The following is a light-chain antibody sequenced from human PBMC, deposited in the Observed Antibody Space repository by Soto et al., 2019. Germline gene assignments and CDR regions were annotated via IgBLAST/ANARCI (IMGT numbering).Light chain of an antibody. V-gene: IGKV3-20*01. J-gene: IGKJ1*01. Sequence: ENVLTQSQGPLSLSPGERATLSCRASQSVSKNYLAWYQQKPGQAPRVLIYGASNRATGIPDRFSGSGSGADFTLSISRMAPEDFAVDDCQQYGSPGTFCQGTKVDIK. CDR1: QSVSKNY. CDR2: GAS. CDR3: QQYGSPGT.